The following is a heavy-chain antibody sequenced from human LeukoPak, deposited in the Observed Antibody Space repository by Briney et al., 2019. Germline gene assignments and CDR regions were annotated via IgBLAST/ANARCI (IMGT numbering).Heavy chain of an antibody. Sequence: PGGSLRLSCAASGFTFSSYAMSWVRQAPGKGLEWVSAISGSGGSTYYADSVKGRFTISRDYSKNTLYLQMNSLRVEDTAVYYCAKDRPLGGSYYDYWGQGTLVTVSS. D-gene: IGHD1-26*01. CDR1: GFTFSSYA. V-gene: IGHV3-23*01. J-gene: IGHJ4*02. CDR3: AKDRPLGGSYYDY. CDR2: ISGSGGST.